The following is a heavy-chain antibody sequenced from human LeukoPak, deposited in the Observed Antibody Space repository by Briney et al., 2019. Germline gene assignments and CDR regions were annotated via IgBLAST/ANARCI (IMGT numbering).Heavy chain of an antibody. CDR3: ARRGGYNQDYFDY. CDR2: IYYSGST. Sequence: PSETLSLTCTVSGGSISSGGYYWSWIRQHPGKGLEWIGYIYYSGSTYYNPSLKSRVTISVDTSKNQFSLKLSSVTAADTAVYYCARRGGYNQDYFDYWGQGTLVTVSS. D-gene: IGHD5-24*01. CDR1: GGSISSGGYY. V-gene: IGHV4-31*03. J-gene: IGHJ4*02.